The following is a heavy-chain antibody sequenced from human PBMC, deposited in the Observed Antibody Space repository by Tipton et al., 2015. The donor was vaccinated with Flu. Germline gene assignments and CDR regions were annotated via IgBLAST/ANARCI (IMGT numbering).Heavy chain of an antibody. CDR1: GFTFSSYA. V-gene: IGHV3-23*01. Sequence: SLRLSCAASGFTFSSYAMSWVRQAPGKGLEWVSVISVTGGSTHHADSVKGRFTISRDNSKNTVYLQMNSLRAEDTAVYYCAKERWGYCSSNSCYTSGMDVWGQGTTVTVSS. CDR3: AKERWGYCSSNSCYTSGMDV. J-gene: IGHJ6*02. D-gene: IGHD2-2*02. CDR2: ISVTGGST.